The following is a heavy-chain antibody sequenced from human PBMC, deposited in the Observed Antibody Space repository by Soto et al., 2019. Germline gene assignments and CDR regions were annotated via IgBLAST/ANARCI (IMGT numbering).Heavy chain of an antibody. CDR2: INAGSGFT. CDR3: AREVRILEWLLPTFEH. J-gene: IGHJ4*02. V-gene: IGHV1-3*01. D-gene: IGHD3-3*01. CDR1: GYVFATYA. Sequence: QVHLVQSGAEVKKPGAAVKISCKASGYVFATYAIHWVRQAPGQSLEWMGRINAGSGFTKYSQKLQDSVTLTMDTSATTIYMELSSLRSEDTAVFCAREVRILEWLLPTFEHWGQGTLVTVSS.